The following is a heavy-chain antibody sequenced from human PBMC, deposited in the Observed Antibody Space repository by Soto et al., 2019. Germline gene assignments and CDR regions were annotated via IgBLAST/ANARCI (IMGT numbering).Heavy chain of an antibody. Sequence: QVQLQQSGPGLVKPSQTLSLTCTVSGGSISGDYYHWTWIRQSPEKGLEWIGYIHHSGSILYNPSLKSRLTISVDTSKNQLSLHLSSVTAADPAVYFCAREDDGGDTLDVWGQGTTVTVSS. CDR2: IHHSGSI. CDR1: GGSISGDYYH. CDR3: AREDDGGDTLDV. V-gene: IGHV4-30-4*08. D-gene: IGHD2-21*02. J-gene: IGHJ6*02.